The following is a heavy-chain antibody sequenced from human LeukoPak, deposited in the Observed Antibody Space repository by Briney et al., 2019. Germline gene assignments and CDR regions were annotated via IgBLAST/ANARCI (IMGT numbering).Heavy chain of an antibody. CDR3: ARGGSRHNWYFDL. D-gene: IGHD6-13*01. CDR1: GGSISSYY. V-gene: IGHV4-59*12. CDR2: IYYSGST. J-gene: IGHJ2*01. Sequence: SETLSLTCTVSGGSISSYYWSWIRQPPGKGLEWIGYIYYSGSTNYSPSLKSRVTISVDTSKNQFSLKLSSVTAADTAVYYCARGGSRHNWYFDLWGRGTLVTVSS.